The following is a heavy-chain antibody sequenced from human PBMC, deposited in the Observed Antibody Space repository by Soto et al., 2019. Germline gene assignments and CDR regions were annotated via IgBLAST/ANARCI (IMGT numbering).Heavy chain of an antibody. V-gene: IGHV3-23*01. CDR1: GFTFSSYA. Sequence: GGSLRPSCAASGFTFSSYAMSWVRQAPGKGLEWVSAISGSGGSTYYADSVKGRFTISRDNSKNTLYLQMNSLRAEDTAVYYCAKRAIAARLYYYYGMDVWGQGTTVTVSS. CDR2: ISGSGGST. CDR3: AKRAIAARLYYYYGMDV. D-gene: IGHD6-6*01. J-gene: IGHJ6*02.